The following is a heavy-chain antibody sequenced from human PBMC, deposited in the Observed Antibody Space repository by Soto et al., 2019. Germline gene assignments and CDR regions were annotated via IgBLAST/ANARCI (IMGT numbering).Heavy chain of an antibody. Sequence: GETLKISCKGSGYSFTSYWIGWVRQMPGKGLEWMGIIYPGDSDTRYSPSFQGQVTISADKSISTAYLQWSSLKASDTAMYYCARGETYYYYGMDVWGQGTTVTVSS. J-gene: IGHJ6*02. V-gene: IGHV5-51*01. CDR2: IYPGDSDT. CDR3: ARGETYYYYGMDV. CDR1: GYSFTSYW.